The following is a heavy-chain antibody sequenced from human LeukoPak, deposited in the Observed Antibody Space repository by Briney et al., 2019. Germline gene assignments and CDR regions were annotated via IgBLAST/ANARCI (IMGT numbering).Heavy chain of an antibody. Sequence: PGGSLRLSCAASGFTVSSNYMSWVRQAPGKGLEWVSVIYSGGSTYYADSVKGRFTISRDNSKNTLYLQMNSLRAEDTAVYYCAKDRAPGSSGWSFYYYYGMDVWGQGTTVTVSS. CDR3: AKDRAPGSSGWSFYYYYGMDV. D-gene: IGHD6-19*01. CDR1: GFTVSSNY. J-gene: IGHJ6*02. CDR2: IYSGGST. V-gene: IGHV3-53*01.